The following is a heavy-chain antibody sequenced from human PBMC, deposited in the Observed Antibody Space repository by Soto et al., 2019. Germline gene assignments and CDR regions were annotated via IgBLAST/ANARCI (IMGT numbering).Heavy chain of an antibody. CDR3: ARDITGATGDY. CDR2: ISTSNGDT. CDR1: GYTFINYN. D-gene: IGHD1-26*01. Sequence: ASVKVSCKASGYTFINYNILWVRQAPGQGLEWMGWISTSNGDTSHAQNFQGRVTMTTDTSTSTAYVELRSLRYDDTAVYYCARDITGATGDYWGQGTLVTVSS. V-gene: IGHV1-18*01. J-gene: IGHJ4*02.